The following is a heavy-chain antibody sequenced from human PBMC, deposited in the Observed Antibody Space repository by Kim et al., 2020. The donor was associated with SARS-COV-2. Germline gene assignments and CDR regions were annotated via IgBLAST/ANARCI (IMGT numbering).Heavy chain of an antibody. CDR1: GFTFSHDW. V-gene: IGHV3-7*01. CDR2: INQDGSES. D-gene: IGHD3-10*02. Sequence: GGSLRLSCAASGFTFSHDWMTWVRQAPGKGLEWVANINQDGSESYYVDSVKGRFTISRDNAKNLLYLQMNSLRVEDTAVYYCARSVFGDNYWGQGTLVSVSS. J-gene: IGHJ4*02. CDR3: ARSVFGDNY.